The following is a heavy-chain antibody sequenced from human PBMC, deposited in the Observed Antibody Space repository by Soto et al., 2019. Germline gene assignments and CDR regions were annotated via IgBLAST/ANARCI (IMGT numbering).Heavy chain of an antibody. J-gene: IGHJ6*02. CDR1: GGSISSSNW. Sequence: KASETLSLTCAVSGGSISSSNWWSWVRQPPGKGLEWIGEIYHSGSTNYNPSLKSRVTISVDKSKNQFSLKLSSVTAADTAMYYCARGLLDDFWSGYSLMYYYGMDVWGQGTTVT. D-gene: IGHD3-3*01. CDR3: ARGLLDDFWSGYSLMYYYGMDV. V-gene: IGHV4-4*02. CDR2: IYHSGST.